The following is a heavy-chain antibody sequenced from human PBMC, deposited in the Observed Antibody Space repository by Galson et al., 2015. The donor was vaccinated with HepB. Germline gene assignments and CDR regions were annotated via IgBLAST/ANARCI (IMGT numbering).Heavy chain of an antibody. CDR3: TTADNLLLWFGEFARDAFDI. CDR1: GFTFSNAW. D-gene: IGHD3-10*01. V-gene: IGHV3-15*01. J-gene: IGHJ3*02. CDR2: IKSKTDGGTT. Sequence: SLRLSCAASGFTFSNAWMSWVRQAPGKGLEWVGRIKSKTDGGTTDYAAPVKGRFTISRDDSKNTLYLQMNSLKTEDTTVYYCTTADNLLLWFGEFARDAFDIWGQGTMVTVSS.